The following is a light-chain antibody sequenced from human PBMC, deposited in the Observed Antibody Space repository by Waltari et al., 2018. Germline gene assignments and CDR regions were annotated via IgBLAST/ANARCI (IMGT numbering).Light chain of an antibody. CDR2: KDS. CDR3: QSADTTWV. CDR1: TLPKND. Sequence: SYELTQPPSVSVSPGQTARITCSGDTLPKNDAYWYQQKPGQAPVVVIYKDSERPSGIPERFSGSSSGTTVTLTISRVQAEDEADYYCQSADTTWVFGGGTKLTVL. V-gene: IGLV3-25*03. J-gene: IGLJ3*02.